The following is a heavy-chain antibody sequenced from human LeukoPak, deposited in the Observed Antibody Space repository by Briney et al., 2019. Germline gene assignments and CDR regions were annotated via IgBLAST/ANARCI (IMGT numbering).Heavy chain of an antibody. D-gene: IGHD2-15*01. CDR3: AKDLSMGYCSGGSCGGIDY. V-gene: IGHV3-21*01. Sequence: PGGSLRLSCAASGFTFSSYSMNSVRQAPGKGLEWVSFISSSSSYIYYADSVKGRFTISRDNANNSLYLQMNSLRDEDTAVYYCAKDLSMGYCSGGSCGGIDYWGQGTLVTVSS. CDR2: ISSSSSYI. CDR1: GFTFSSYS. J-gene: IGHJ4*02.